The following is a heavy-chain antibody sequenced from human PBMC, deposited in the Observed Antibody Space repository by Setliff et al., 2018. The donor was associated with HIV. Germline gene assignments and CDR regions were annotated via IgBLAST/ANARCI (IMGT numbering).Heavy chain of an antibody. CDR2: ISSSSSYI. CDR1: GFTFSSYS. J-gene: IGHJ4*02. D-gene: IGHD2-8*01. V-gene: IGHV3-21*01. Sequence: GGSLRLSCAASGFTFSSYSMNWVRQAPGKGLEWVSSISSSSSYIYYADSVKGRFTISRDNAKNSLYLQMNSLRAEDTAVYYCASHPSVYGPPFDYWGQGTLVTVSS. CDR3: ASHPSVYGPPFDY.